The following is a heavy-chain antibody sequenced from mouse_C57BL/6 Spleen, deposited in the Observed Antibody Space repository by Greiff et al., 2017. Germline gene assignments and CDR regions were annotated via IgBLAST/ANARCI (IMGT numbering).Heavy chain of an antibody. D-gene: IGHD2-5*01. V-gene: IGHV1-69*01. Sequence: VQLQQPGAELVMPGASVKLSCKASGYTFTSYWMHWVKQRPGQGLEWIGEIDPSDSYTNYNQKFKGKATLTVDKSSSTAYMQLSSLTSEDSAVYYCALDYSNYGWCAYWGQGTLVTVSA. CDR2: IDPSDSYT. CDR1: GYTFTSYW. CDR3: ALDYSNYGWCAY. J-gene: IGHJ3*01.